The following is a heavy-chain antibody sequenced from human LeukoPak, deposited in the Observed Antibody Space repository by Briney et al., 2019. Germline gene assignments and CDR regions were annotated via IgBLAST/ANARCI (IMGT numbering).Heavy chain of an antibody. CDR1: GFIFSDYT. CDR3: ARANSSSWHYFDY. J-gene: IGHJ4*02. V-gene: IGHV3-30*04. D-gene: IGHD6-13*01. CDR2: ISYDGSQK. Sequence: PGGSLRLSCAVSGFIFSDYTMHWVRQAPGKGPDWVAVISYDGSQKYHADSVKGRFTISRDNSKNTVYLQMNSLRAEDTAVFYCARANSSSWHYFDYWGQGTLVTVSS.